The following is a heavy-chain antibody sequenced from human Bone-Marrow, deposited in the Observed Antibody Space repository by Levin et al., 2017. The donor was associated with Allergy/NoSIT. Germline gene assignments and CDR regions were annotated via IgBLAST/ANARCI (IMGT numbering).Heavy chain of an antibody. D-gene: IGHD2-15*01. Sequence: SQTLSLTCTVSGGSIRSGSYYWSWIRQPAGKGLEWIGRIYTSGSTNYNPSLKSRVTISVDTSKNQFSLKLSSVTAADTAIYYCASGQGRSGGSCYLDYWGQGTLVTVSS. CDR1: GGSIRSGSYY. J-gene: IGHJ4*02. CDR2: IYTSGST. CDR3: ASGQGRSGGSCYLDY. V-gene: IGHV4-61*02.